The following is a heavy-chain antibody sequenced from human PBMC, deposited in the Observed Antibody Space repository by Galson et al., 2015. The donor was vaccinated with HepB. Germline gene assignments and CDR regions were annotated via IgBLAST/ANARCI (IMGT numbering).Heavy chain of an antibody. CDR1: GFTFSSYG. V-gene: IGHV3-30*18. J-gene: IGHJ6*02. Sequence: SLRLSCAASGFTFSSYGMHWVRQAPGKGLEWVAVMSYDGSNKYYADSVKGRFTISRDNSKNTRYLQMNSLRAEDTAVYYCAKSGEGWVPLAYYYYYGMDVWGQGTTVTVSS. CDR3: AKSGEGWVPLAYYYYYGMDV. CDR2: MSYDGSNK. D-gene: IGHD1-26*01.